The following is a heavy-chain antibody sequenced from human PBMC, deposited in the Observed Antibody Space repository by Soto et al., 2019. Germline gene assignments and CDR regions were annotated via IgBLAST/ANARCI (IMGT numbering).Heavy chain of an antibody. J-gene: IGHJ4*02. CDR2: IIPILGIA. V-gene: IGHV1-69*02. Sequence: QVQLVQSGAEVKKPGSSVKVSCKASGGTFSSYTISWVRQAPGQGLEWMGRIIPILGIANYAQKFQGRVXIXAXTSTSTAYMELSSLRSEDTAVYYCARTPGGPTYFDYWGQGTLVTVSS. CDR1: GGTFSSYT. CDR3: ARTPGGPTYFDY.